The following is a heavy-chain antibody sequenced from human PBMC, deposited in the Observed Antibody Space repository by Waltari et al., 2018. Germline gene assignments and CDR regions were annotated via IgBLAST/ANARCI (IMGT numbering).Heavy chain of an antibody. CDR1: GGTFSSYA. CDR2: IIPILGKA. J-gene: IGHJ4*02. V-gene: IGHV1-69*05. CDR3: ATLPVRQLADGGDY. D-gene: IGHD6-6*01. Sequence: QVQLVQSGAEVKKPGSSVKVSCKASGGTFSSYAISWVRQAPGQWLEWMGGIIPILGKANYAQKFQGRVTITTDESTSTAYMELSSLRSEDTAVYYCATLPVRQLADGGDYWGQGTLVTVSS.